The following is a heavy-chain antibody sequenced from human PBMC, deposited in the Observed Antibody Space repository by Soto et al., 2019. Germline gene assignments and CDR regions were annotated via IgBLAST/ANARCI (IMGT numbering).Heavy chain of an antibody. V-gene: IGHV4-61*01. J-gene: IGHJ4*02. CDR1: DGSVSTGNFY. CDR2: IYYTGTT. CDR3: AREEKQLARYGGDFDY. Sequence: ETLSLTCGVSDGSVSTGNFYWSWIRQPPGKGLEWIGHIYYTGTTNYNPSLKSRVTISVDTSNNQFSLKLTSVTAADTAVYYCAREEKQLARYGGDFDYWGQGVLVTVSS. D-gene: IGHD6-13*01.